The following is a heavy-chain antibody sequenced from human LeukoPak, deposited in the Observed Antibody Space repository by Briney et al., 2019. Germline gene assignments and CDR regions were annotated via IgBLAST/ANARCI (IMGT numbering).Heavy chain of an antibody. CDR1: GFTLSHYG. J-gene: IGHJ4*02. CDR2: ISSDGSNE. CDR3: AKDAPSNSSSWSGPFDY. D-gene: IGHD6-13*01. V-gene: IGHV3-30*18. Sequence: GGSLRLSCVASGFTLSHYGIHWVRQAPGKGLEWVAVISSDGSNENYADPVKGRFTISRDNSKNTVYLQMNSLRTEDTAVYYCAKDAPSNSSSWSGPFDYWGQGTLVTVSS.